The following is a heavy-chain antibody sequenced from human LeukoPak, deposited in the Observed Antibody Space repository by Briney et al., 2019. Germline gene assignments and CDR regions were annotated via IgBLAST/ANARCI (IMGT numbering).Heavy chain of an antibody. D-gene: IGHD3-16*02. V-gene: IGHV3-21*01. CDR1: GFTFSSYS. CDR3: ARGPQVWGSYRPLLYFDY. J-gene: IGHJ4*02. CDR2: ISSSSSYI. Sequence: PGGSLRLSCAASGFTFSSYSMNWVRQAPGKGLEWVSSISSSSSYIYYADSVKGRFTISRDNAKNSLYLQMNSLRAEDAAVYYCARGPQVWGSYRPLLYFDYWGQGTLVTVSS.